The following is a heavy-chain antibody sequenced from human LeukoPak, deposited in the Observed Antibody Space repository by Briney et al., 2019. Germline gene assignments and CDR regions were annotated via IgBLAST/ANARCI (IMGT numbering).Heavy chain of an antibody. J-gene: IGHJ4*02. CDR1: GFTFSNAW. CDR3: TTDHLPQGEYYDFWSGFLYYFDY. V-gene: IGHV3-15*01. CDR2: IKSKTDDGTT. Sequence: PGGSLRLSCAASGFTFSNAWMSWVRQAPGKGLEWVGRIKSKTDDGTTDYAAPVKGRFTISRDDSKNTLYLQMNSLKTEDTAVYYCTTDHLPQGEYYDFWSGFLYYFDYWGQGTLVTVSS. D-gene: IGHD3-3*01.